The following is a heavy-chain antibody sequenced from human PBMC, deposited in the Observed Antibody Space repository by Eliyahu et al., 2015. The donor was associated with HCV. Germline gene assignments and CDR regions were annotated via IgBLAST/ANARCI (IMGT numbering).Heavy chain of an antibody. D-gene: IGHD3-10*01. CDR2: INHSGST. CDR1: GXSXXXYY. J-gene: IGHJ4*02. CDR3: ARGGLRDRQPRREREYYFDY. Sequence: QVQLQQWGAGLLKPSETLSLPXAVYGXSXXXYYXXWXRQPPGKGLEWIGEINHSGSTNYNPSLKSRVTISVDTSKNQFSLKLSSVTAADTAVYYCARGGLRDRQPRREREYYFDYWGQGTLVTVSS. V-gene: IGHV4-34*01.